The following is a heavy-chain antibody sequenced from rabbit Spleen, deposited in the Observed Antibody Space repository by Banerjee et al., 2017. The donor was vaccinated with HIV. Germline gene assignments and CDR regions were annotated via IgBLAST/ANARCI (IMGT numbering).Heavy chain of an antibody. D-gene: IGHD4-1*01. CDR2: ISTGSGST. CDR3: ARDLAGVVGWNFGL. Sequence: QEKLVESGGGLVQPGGSLKLSCTASGFSFSSTYWMCWVRQAPGKGLEWIACISTGSGSTVYASWAKGRFTISKTSSTVDLKMTSLTAADTATYFCARDLAGVVGWNFGLWGQGTLVTVS. J-gene: IGHJ3*01. V-gene: IGHV1S45*01. CDR1: GFSFSSTYW.